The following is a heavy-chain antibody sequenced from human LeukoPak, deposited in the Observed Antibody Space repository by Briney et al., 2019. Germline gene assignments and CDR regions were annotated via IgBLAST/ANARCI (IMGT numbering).Heavy chain of an antibody. J-gene: IGHJ4*02. V-gene: IGHV1-69*05. D-gene: IGHD1-26*01. CDR1: VGTFSSYA. CDR2: IIPIFGTA. CDR3: ARHSGSYQVYDY. Sequence: ASVKVSCKASVGTFSSYAISWVRQAPGQGLEWMGGIIPIFGTANYAQKFQGRVTITTDESTSTAYMELSSLRSEDTAVYYCARHSGSYQVYDYWGQGTLVTVSS.